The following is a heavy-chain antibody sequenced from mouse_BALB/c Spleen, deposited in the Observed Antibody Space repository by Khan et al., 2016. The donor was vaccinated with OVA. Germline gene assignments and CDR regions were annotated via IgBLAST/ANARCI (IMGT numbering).Heavy chain of an antibody. CDR1: GYTFTSYW. CDR2: INPSNGRT. CDR3: ARSTVITTEFAY. V-gene: IGHV1S81*02. J-gene: IGHJ3*01. Sequence: QVQLQQPGAELVKPGASVKLSCKASGYTFTSYWMHWVKQRPGQGLEWIGEINPSNGRTNYTEKFKSKATPTVDKSSNTAYMQLSSLTSEDAAVYYCARSTVITTEFAYWGRGTLIAVSA. D-gene: IGHD2-4*01.